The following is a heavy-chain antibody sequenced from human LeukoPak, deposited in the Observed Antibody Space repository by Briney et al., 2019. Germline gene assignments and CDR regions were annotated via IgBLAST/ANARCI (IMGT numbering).Heavy chain of an antibody. CDR3: ARSPYYERYFDWFSTRDAFDI. CDR2: INPNSGGT. CDR1: GYTFTGYY. D-gene: IGHD3-9*01. Sequence: AASVKVSCKASGYTFTGYYMHWVRQAPGQGLEWMGWINPNSGGTNYAQKFQGWVTMTRDTSISTAYMELSRLRSDDTAVYYCARSPYYERYFDWFSTRDAFDIWGQGTMVTVSS. V-gene: IGHV1-2*04. J-gene: IGHJ3*02.